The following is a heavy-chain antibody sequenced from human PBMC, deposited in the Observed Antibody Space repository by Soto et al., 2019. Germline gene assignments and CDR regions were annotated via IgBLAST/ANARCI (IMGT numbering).Heavy chain of an antibody. J-gene: IGHJ4*02. D-gene: IGHD3-22*01. CDR2: ISYGGGTT. Sequence: GGSLRLSCAASEFTFSNYAMSWVRQAPGKGLEWVSAISYGGGTTYYADSVKGRFTISRDNSKSTLYLQMNSLRAEDTAVYYCAKNPGYYYDSTGYHFGYWGQGTLVTVSS. CDR3: AKNPGYYYDSTGYHFGY. CDR1: EFTFSNYA. V-gene: IGHV3-23*01.